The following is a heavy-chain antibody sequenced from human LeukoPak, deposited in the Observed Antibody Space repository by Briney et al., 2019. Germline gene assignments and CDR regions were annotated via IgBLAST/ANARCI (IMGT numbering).Heavy chain of an antibody. CDR3: ARGQWFRAF. D-gene: IGHD3-10*01. J-gene: IGHJ4*02. V-gene: IGHV4-61*05. CDR1: GGSISSSSYY. CDR2: VHYSGSA. Sequence: PSETLSLTCTVSGGSISSSSYYWGWIRQPPGRGLEWIGEVHYSGSATYNPFLKSRVTISVDTSINQFSLKMNSVTAADTAVYYCARGQWFRAFWSRGTPVTVSS.